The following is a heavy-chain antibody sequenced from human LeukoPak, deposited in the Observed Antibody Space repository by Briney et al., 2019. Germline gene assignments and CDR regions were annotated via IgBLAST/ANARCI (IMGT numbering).Heavy chain of an antibody. D-gene: IGHD3-22*01. CDR3: AKDVLITMIVPYAFDI. V-gene: IGHV3-23*01. J-gene: IGHJ3*02. Sequence: PGGSLRLSCAASGFTFSNSALSWVRQAPGKGLEWVSAISGSGGSTYYADSVKGRFTISRDNSKNTLYLQMNSLRAEDTAVYYCAKDVLITMIVPYAFDIWGQGTMVTVSS. CDR1: GFTFSNSA. CDR2: ISGSGGST.